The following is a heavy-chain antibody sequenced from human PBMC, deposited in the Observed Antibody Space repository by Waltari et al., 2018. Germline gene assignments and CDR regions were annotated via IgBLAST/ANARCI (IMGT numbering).Heavy chain of an antibody. D-gene: IGHD3-3*01. CDR1: GGSISTYY. J-gene: IGHJ1*01. CDR3: ANVFRDEFQY. V-gene: IGHV4-59*01. CDR2: IYSSGST. Sequence: QVQLQESGPGLVMPSETLSLTCSVSGGSISTYYWSWIRQPPGKGLEWIGYIYSSGSTNYTPSLKSRVTMSVDTSKNQFSLKLSSVTTADTAVYFCANVFRDEFQYWGQGTLVTVSS.